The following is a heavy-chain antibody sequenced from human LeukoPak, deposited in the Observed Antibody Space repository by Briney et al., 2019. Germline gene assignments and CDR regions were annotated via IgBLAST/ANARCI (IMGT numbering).Heavy chain of an antibody. Sequence: SETLSLTCTVSGGSISSYYWSWIRQPAGKGLEWIGRIYTSGSTNYNPSLKSRVTMSVDTSKNQFSLKLSSVTAADTAVYYCARVGSIAVAGTPHYYFDYWGQGTLVTVSS. CDR1: GGSISSYY. CDR2: IYTSGST. V-gene: IGHV4-4*07. CDR3: ARVGSIAVAGTPHYYFDY. J-gene: IGHJ4*02. D-gene: IGHD6-19*01.